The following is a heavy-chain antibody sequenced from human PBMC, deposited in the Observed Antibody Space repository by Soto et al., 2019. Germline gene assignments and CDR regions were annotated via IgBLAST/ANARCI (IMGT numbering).Heavy chain of an antibody. CDR3: ASWDDSSGYFPDY. D-gene: IGHD3-22*01. Sequence: QVQLVQSGAEVKKPGSSVKVSCKASGGTFSSYTISWVRQAPGQGLEWMGRIIPILGIANYAQKFQGRVTITADKSTSTAYMELSSLRSEDTAVYYCASWDDSSGYFPDYWGQGNLVTVSS. CDR1: GGTFSSYT. V-gene: IGHV1-69*02. CDR2: IIPILGIA. J-gene: IGHJ4*02.